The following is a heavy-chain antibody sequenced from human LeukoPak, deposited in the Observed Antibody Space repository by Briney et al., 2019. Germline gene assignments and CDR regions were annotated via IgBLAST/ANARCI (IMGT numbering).Heavy chain of an antibody. CDR3: ARNPAGIGDY. CDR2: ISSGSEII. D-gene: IGHD1-1*01. V-gene: IGHV3-48*01. Sequence: GGFLRLSCVASGFTFSTYNMNWVRQAPGKGLEWVSFISSGSEIIYYADSVKGRFTVSRDNDKKSLYLQMNSLRGVDTAVYYCARNPAGIGDYLGQGTLVTVSS. CDR1: GFTFSTYN. J-gene: IGHJ4*02.